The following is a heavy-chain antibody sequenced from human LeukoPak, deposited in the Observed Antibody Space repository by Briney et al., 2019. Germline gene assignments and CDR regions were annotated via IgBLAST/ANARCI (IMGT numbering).Heavy chain of an antibody. Sequence: SETLSLTCTVSGASVSSSSYYWEWIRQPPGKGREWVGSIFYSGSTSYNPSLKSRVTMSVDTSKNQFSLRLNSVTATDTAVYYCATRRSGSHPYYWGQGTRVTVSS. V-gene: IGHV4-39*01. J-gene: IGHJ4*02. CDR2: IFYSGST. CDR3: ATRRSGSHPYY. D-gene: IGHD1-26*01. CDR1: GASVSSSSYY.